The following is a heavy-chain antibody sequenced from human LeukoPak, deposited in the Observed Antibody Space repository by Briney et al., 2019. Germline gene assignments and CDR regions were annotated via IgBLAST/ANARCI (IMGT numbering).Heavy chain of an antibody. CDR1: GFTFGSYA. Sequence: GGSLRLSCAASGFTFGSYAMSWVRQAPGKGLEWVSAISGSGGSTYYADSVKGRFTISRDNSKNTLYLQMNSLRAEDTAVYYCAKVYLFNDYEGGYFDYWGQGTLVTVSS. CDR2: ISGSGGST. V-gene: IGHV3-23*01. D-gene: IGHD4-17*01. CDR3: AKVYLFNDYEGGYFDY. J-gene: IGHJ4*02.